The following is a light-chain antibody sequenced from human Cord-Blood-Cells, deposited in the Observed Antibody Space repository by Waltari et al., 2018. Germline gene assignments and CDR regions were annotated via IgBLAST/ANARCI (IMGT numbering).Light chain of an antibody. CDR2: DAS. V-gene: IGKV3-11*01. CDR3: QQRSNWPPIT. J-gene: IGKJ5*01. CDR1: QSVSSD. Sequence: DIVLTQSPHPLALSPGERATHSCRASQSVSSDLAWYQPKPGQAPRLLIYDASNRATGIPARFSGSGSGTDFTLTISCLEPEDFAVYYCQQRSNWPPITFGQGTRLEIK.